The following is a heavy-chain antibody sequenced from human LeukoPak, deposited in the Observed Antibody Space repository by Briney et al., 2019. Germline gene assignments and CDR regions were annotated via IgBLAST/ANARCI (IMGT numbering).Heavy chain of an antibody. J-gene: IGHJ4*02. CDR3: ARDGEMATIYFDY. V-gene: IGHV1-69*04. Sequence: GSSAKVSCKASAGTFSSYAISWVRQAPGQGLGWMGTIIPIVGIANYAKKFQGRVTITADKITSTAYMELSSLRSEDTAVYYCARDGEMATIYFDYWGQGTLVTVSS. CDR1: AGTFSSYA. CDR2: IIPIVGIA. D-gene: IGHD5-24*01.